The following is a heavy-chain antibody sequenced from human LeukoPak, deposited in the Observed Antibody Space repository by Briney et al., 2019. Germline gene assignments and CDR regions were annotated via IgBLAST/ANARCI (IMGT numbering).Heavy chain of an antibody. V-gene: IGHV3-48*01. CDR1: GFTFSSYR. CDR3: ARDSTYAFDI. J-gene: IGHJ3*02. D-gene: IGHD2-2*01. CDR2: FSTSSGTI. Sequence: GGSLRLSCVASGFTFSSYRLNWVRQAAGRGLEWISYFSTSSGTISYADSVKGRFTISRDNAKNSLYLQMNSLRAEDTAVYYCARDSTYAFDIWGQGTMVTVSS.